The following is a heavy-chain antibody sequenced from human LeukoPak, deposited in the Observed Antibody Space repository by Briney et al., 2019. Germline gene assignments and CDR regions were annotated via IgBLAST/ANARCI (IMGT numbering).Heavy chain of an antibody. D-gene: IGHD7-27*01. CDR2: INPNSGGT. J-gene: IGHJ6*03. V-gene: IGHV1-2*02. CDR1: GYTFTGYY. CDR3: ARDLELTGRYYYYMDV. Sequence: ASVKVSCKASGYTFTGYYMHWVRQAPGQGLEWMGWINPNSGGTNYAQKFQGRVTMTRDTSISTAYMELSRLRSDDTAVYYCARDLELTGRYYYYMDVRGKGTTVTVSS.